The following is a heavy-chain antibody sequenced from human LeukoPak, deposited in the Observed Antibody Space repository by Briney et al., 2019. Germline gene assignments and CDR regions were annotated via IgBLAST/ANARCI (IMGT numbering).Heavy chain of an antibody. CDR1: GGSISSSSYY. CDR2: IYYSGST. CDR3: ARGDTYYDFWSGYYPPPNWFDP. J-gene: IGHJ5*02. Sequence: SETLSLTCTVSGGSISSSSYYWGWIRQPPGKGLEWIGSIYYSGSTYYNPSLKSRVTISVDTSKNQFSLKLSSVTAADTAVYYCARGDTYYDFWSGYYPPPNWFDPWGQGTLVTVSS. D-gene: IGHD3-3*01. V-gene: IGHV4-39*07.